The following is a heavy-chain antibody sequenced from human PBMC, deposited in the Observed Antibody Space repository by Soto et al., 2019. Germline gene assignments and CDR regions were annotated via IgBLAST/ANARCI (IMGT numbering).Heavy chain of an antibody. D-gene: IGHD3-3*01. Sequence: SETLSLTCTVSGGSISSYYWSWIRQPPGKGLEWIGYMYHTGSTNYNPSLKSRVTISVDTSKNQFSLKLNSVTAADTAVYYCAGGPIFGVLSVWGKGTTVTVSS. CDR3: AGGPIFGVLSV. J-gene: IGHJ6*04. CDR1: GGSISSYY. CDR2: MYHTGST. V-gene: IGHV4-59*08.